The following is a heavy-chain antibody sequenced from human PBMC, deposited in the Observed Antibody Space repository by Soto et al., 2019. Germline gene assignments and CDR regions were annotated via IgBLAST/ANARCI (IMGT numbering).Heavy chain of an antibody. D-gene: IGHD6-6*01. J-gene: IGHJ6*02. Sequence: GVLRLSCAASNFTFSTYTMNWVRQAPGKGLEWVSSIVSVGDQIYYADSVKGRFTVSRDNAKNSLYLQMNSLRAEDTAVYYCASLVAAPSSFSSYYYGMDVWGQGTTVTVSS. CDR1: NFTFSTYT. CDR2: IVSVGDQI. CDR3: ASLVAAPSSFSSYYYGMDV. V-gene: IGHV3-21*01.